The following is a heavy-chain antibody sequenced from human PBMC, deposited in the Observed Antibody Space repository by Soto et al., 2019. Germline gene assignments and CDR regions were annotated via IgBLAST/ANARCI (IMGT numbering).Heavy chain of an antibody. CDR2: ISSDSSTI. D-gene: IGHD3-10*01. J-gene: IGHJ6*03. Sequence: GGSLRLSCAASGFTFSSYAMHWVRQAPGKGLEWVSYISSDSSTIYYADSVKGRFTVSRDNAKNSLYLQMNSLRVEGTAVYYCARGTGYYYYYMDVWGKGTTVTVSS. CDR1: GFTFSSYA. V-gene: IGHV3-48*01. CDR3: ARGTGYYYYYMDV.